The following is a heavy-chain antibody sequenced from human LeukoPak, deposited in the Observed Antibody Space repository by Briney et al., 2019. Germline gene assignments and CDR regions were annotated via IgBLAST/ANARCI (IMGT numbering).Heavy chain of an antibody. CDR3: VRHTTFYYYYMDV. CDR1: GFKFSSYW. J-gene: IGHJ6*03. CDR2: IKQDGSEK. V-gene: IGHV3-7*01. D-gene: IGHD2/OR15-2a*01. Sequence: PGGSLRLSCAASGFKFSSYWMSWVRQAPGKGLEWVANIKQDGSEKYYVDSVKGRFTISRDNAKNSLYLQMNSLRAEDTAVFYCVRHTTFYYYYMDVWGKGTTVTVS.